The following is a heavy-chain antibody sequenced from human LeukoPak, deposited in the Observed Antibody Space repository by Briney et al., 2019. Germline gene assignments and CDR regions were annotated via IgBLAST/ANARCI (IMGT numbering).Heavy chain of an antibody. CDR3: ARAWRYCSGGSCYITYYYYYMDV. V-gene: IGHV3-33*08. CDR1: GFTFSSYG. D-gene: IGHD2-15*01. J-gene: IGHJ6*03. CDR2: IWYDGSNK. Sequence: GGSLRLSCAASGFTFSSYGMHWVRQAPGKGLEWVAVIWYDGSNKYYADSVKGRFTISRDNSKNTLYLQMNSLRAEDTAVYYCARAWRYCSGGSCYITYYYYYMDVWGKGTTVTVSS.